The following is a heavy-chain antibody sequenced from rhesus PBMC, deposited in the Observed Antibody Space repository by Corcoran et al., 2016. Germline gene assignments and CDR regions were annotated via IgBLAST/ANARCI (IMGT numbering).Heavy chain of an antibody. CDR3: TRDRGYSYSFDY. J-gene: IGHJ4*01. D-gene: IGHD5-12*01. CDR2: ISESGGTI. V-gene: IGHV3-100*02. CDR1: GFTFSSYE. Sequence: DVQLVESGGGLVKPGGSLRLSCVASGFTFSSYEMHWVRQAPGKVLGWVSVISESGGTIYYADSVKGGFTISRDNAKNSLFLQMNSLRAEDTAVYYCTRDRGYSYSFDYWGQGVLVTVSS.